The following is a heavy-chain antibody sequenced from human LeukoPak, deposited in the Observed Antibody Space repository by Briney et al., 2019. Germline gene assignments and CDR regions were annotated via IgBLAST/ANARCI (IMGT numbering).Heavy chain of an antibody. D-gene: IGHD6-6*01. V-gene: IGHV4-59*01. CDR1: GGSISSYY. CDR2: IYYSGST. J-gene: IGHJ4*02. Sequence: PSETLSLTCTVSGGSISSYYWSRIRQPPGKGLEWIGYIYYSGSTNYNPSLKSRVTISVDTSKNQFSLKLSSVTAADTAVYYCARGYSSSADFDYWGQGTLVTVSS. CDR3: ARGYSSSADFDY.